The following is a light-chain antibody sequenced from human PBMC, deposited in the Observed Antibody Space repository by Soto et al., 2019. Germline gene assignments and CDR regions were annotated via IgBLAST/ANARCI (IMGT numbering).Light chain of an antibody. CDR1: QSLLHITGETF. Sequence: DVVMTQTPLSLSVAPGQPASISCKSSQSLLHITGETFLFWYLQKPGQSPQLLIYEVSTRVSGVPDRFSGSGSGTDFTLEISRVETDDVGIYYCMQALRAPPTFGQGTKVEI. CDR3: MQALRAPPT. CDR2: EVS. J-gene: IGKJ1*01. V-gene: IGKV2-29*03.